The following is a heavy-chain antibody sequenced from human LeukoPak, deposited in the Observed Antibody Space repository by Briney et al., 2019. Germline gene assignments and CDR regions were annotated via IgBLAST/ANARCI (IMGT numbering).Heavy chain of an antibody. CDR1: GGSFSGYY. V-gene: IGHV4-34*01. D-gene: IGHD3-16*02. J-gene: IGHJ5*02. Sequence: SETLSLTCAVYGGSFSGYYWSWIRQPPGKGLEWIGEINHSGSTNYNPSLKSRVTISVDTSKNQFSLKLSSVTAADTAVYYCAREFNGRYRFDPWGQGTLVTVSS. CDR3: AREFNGRYRFDP. CDR2: INHSGST.